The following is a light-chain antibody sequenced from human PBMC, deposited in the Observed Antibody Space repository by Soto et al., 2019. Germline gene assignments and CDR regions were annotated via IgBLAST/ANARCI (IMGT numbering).Light chain of an antibody. Sequence: ETVLTQSPGTLSLSPGERATLSCRASQSVSSSYLAWYQQKPGQAPRLLIYGASSRATGIPDRFSGSGSGTDFTLTISRLEPEDVAVYYCQPYGSSPPSWTFGQGTKVEIK. V-gene: IGKV3-20*01. CDR3: QPYGSSPPSWT. J-gene: IGKJ1*01. CDR1: QSVSSSY. CDR2: GAS.